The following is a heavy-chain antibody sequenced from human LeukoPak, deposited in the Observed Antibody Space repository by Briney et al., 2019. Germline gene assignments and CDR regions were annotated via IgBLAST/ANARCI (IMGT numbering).Heavy chain of an antibody. Sequence: GASVKVSXKASGGTFSSYAISWVRQAPGQGLEWMGGIIPIFGTANYAQKFQGRVTITADESTSTAYMELSSLRSEDTAVYYCARDLGWSGYYTRLRFDPWGQGTLVTVSS. J-gene: IGHJ5*02. CDR2: IIPIFGTA. CDR1: GGTFSSYA. V-gene: IGHV1-69*01. D-gene: IGHD3-3*01. CDR3: ARDLGWSGYYTRLRFDP.